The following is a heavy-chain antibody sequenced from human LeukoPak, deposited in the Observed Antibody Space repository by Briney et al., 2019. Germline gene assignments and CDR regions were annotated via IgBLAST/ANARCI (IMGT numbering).Heavy chain of an antibody. J-gene: IGHJ4*02. D-gene: IGHD6-13*01. Sequence: PSETLSLTCTVSGGSISSYYWSWIRQPPGKGLEWIGYIYYSGSTNYNPSLKSRVTISVDTSKNQFSLKLSSVTAADTAVYYCARGGAAAAYWGQGTLVTVSS. CDR1: GGSISSYY. V-gene: IGHV4-59*01. CDR3: ARGGAAAAY. CDR2: IYYSGST.